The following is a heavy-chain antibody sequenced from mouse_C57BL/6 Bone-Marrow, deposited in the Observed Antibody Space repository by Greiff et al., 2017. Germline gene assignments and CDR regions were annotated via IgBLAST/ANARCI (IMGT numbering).Heavy chain of an antibody. CDR1: GYTFTGYW. J-gene: IGHJ4*01. Sequence: QVQLQQSGAELMKPGASVKLSCKATGYTFTGYWIEWVKQRPGHGLEWIGEILPGSGSTNYNEKFKGKATFPADTSSNTAYMQLSSLTTEDSAIXYCARPSYYYSSSRYAMDYWGQGTSVTVSS. CDR3: ARPSYYYSSSRYAMDY. V-gene: IGHV1-9*01. D-gene: IGHD1-1*01. CDR2: ILPGSGST.